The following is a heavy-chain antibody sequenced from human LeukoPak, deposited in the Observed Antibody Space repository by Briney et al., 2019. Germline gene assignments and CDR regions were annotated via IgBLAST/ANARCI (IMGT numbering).Heavy chain of an antibody. CDR1: GYTFTGYY. V-gene: IGHV1-2*02. CDR2: INPNSGGT. J-gene: IGHJ4*02. D-gene: IGHD6-13*01. Sequence: ASVKVSCKASGYTFTGYYMHWVRQAPGQGLEWMGWINPNSGGTNYAQKFQGRVTMTRDTSISTAYMELSRLRSDDTAVYYWARSSPYSSSWWDFDYWGQGTLVTVSS. CDR3: ARSSPYSSSWWDFDY.